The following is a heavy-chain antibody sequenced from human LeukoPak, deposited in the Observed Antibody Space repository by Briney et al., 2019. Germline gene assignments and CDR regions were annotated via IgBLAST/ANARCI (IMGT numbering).Heavy chain of an antibody. V-gene: IGHV3-30-3*01. Sequence: PGRSLRLSCAASGFTFSNYAMHWVRQAPGKGLEWVAVISYDGSNKYYADSVKGRFTISRDNSKNTLYLQMNSLRAEDTAVYYCAKDLLLRTIAAAGTHYYGMDVWGQGTTVTVSS. CDR1: GFTFSNYA. CDR2: ISYDGSNK. D-gene: IGHD6-13*01. CDR3: AKDLLLRTIAAAGTHYYGMDV. J-gene: IGHJ6*02.